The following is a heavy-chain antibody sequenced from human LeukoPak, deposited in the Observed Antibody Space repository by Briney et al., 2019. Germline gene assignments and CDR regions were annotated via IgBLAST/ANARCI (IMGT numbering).Heavy chain of an antibody. CDR1: GGSISSSSYY. J-gene: IGHJ4*02. D-gene: IGHD1/OR15-1a*01. V-gene: IGHV4-39*01. CDR3: ARRNNRLKYYLYY. CDR2: IYYSGST. Sequence: SETLSLTCTVSGGSISSSSYYWGWIRQPPGKGLEWIGSIYYSGSTYYNPSLKSRVTISVDTSKNQFSLKLSSVTAADTAVYYCARRNNRLKYYLYYWGQGSLVTVSS.